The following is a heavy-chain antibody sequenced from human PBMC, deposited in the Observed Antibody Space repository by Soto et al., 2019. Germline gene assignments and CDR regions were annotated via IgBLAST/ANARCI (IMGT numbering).Heavy chain of an antibody. CDR1: GYTLTELS. Sequence: ASVKVSCKVSGYTLTELSMHWVRQAPGKGLEWMGGFDPEDGETIYAQKFQGRVTMTEDKSTDTAYMELSSLRSEDTAVYYCATRTNFRYNWNDRAYYYSMDVWGKGTTVTVSS. D-gene: IGHD1-1*01. CDR3: ATRTNFRYNWNDRAYYYSMDV. CDR2: FDPEDGET. V-gene: IGHV1-24*01. J-gene: IGHJ6*03.